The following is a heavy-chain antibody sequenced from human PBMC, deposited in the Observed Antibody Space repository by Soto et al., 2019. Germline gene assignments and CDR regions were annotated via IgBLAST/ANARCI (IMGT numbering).Heavy chain of an antibody. Sequence: GGSLRLSCAASGFTFNIYAMSWVRQAPGKGLEWVSAISGSGGGTYYADSVKGRFTISRDNSNNTLYLQMSSLRAEDTAVYYCARKGYTSEPDAFDMWGQGTMVTVSS. CDR2: ISGSGGGT. D-gene: IGHD5-18*01. V-gene: IGHV3-23*01. CDR1: GFTFNIYA. CDR3: ARKGYTSEPDAFDM. J-gene: IGHJ3*02.